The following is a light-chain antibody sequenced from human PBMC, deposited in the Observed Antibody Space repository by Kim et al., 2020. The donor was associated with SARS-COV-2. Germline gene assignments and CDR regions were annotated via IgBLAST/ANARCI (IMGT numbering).Light chain of an antibody. CDR2: DTD. V-gene: IGKV3-11*01. Sequence: LSPVERATLSCRASQSVRNYLAWYRQKPGQAPTLLIYDTDNRATGIPTRFSGSGSGTDFTLSISNLDPEDFAVYYCQQRSSWPLTFGGGTKVDIK. J-gene: IGKJ4*01. CDR3: QQRSSWPLT. CDR1: QSVRNY.